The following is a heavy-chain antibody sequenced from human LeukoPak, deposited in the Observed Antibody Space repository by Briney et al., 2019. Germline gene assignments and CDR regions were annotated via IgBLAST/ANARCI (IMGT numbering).Heavy chain of an antibody. D-gene: IGHD3-16*02. CDR3: ARHWTYYDYVWGSYRPYYFDY. Sequence: SETLSLTCAVYGGSFSGYYWSWIRQPPGKGLEWIGEINHSGSTNYNPSLKSRVTISVDTSKNQFSLKLSSVTAADTAVYYCARHWTYYDYVWGSYRPYYFDYWGQGTLVTVSS. CDR2: INHSGST. CDR1: GGSFSGYY. J-gene: IGHJ4*02. V-gene: IGHV4-34*01.